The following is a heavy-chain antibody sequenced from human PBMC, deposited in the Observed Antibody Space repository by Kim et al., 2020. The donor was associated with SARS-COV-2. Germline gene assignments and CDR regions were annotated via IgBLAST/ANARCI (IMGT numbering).Heavy chain of an antibody. CDR3: ARRGAAATFDY. CDR2: IYYSGST. CDR1: GGSISSSSYY. J-gene: IGHJ4*02. D-gene: IGHD6-13*01. Sequence: SETLSLTCTVSGGSISSSSYYWGWIRQPPGKGLEWIGSIYYSGSTYYNPSLKSRVTISVDTSKNQFSLKLSSVTTADTAVYYCARRGAAATFDYWGQGTLVTVSS. V-gene: IGHV4-39*01.